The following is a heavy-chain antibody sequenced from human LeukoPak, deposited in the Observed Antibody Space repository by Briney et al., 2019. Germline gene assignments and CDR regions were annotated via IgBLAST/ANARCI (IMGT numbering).Heavy chain of an antibody. J-gene: IGHJ5*02. CDR3: ARILGRHLMNWFDP. V-gene: IGHV4-39*01. D-gene: IGHD7-27*01. CDR1: GGSISSSSYY. CDR2: IYYSGST. Sequence: SETLSLTCTVSGGSISSSSYYWGWIRQPPGKGLEWIGSIYYSGSTYYNPSLKSRVTISVGTSKNQFSLKLSSVTAADTAVYYCARILGRHLMNWFDPWGQGTLVTVSS.